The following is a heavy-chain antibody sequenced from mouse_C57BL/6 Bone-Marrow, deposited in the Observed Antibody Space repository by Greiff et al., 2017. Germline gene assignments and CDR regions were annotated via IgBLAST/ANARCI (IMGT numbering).Heavy chain of an antibody. CDR3: ARNAMDY. J-gene: IGHJ4*01. CDR2: IHPGSGNT. V-gene: IGHV1-84*01. Sequence: VHLVESGPELVKPGASVKISCKASGYTFTDYYINWVKQRPGQGLEWIGWIHPGSGNTKYNEKFKGKATLTVDTSSSTAYMQLSDLTAEDSAVNFCARNAMDYWGQGTSVTVSS. CDR1: GYTFTDYY.